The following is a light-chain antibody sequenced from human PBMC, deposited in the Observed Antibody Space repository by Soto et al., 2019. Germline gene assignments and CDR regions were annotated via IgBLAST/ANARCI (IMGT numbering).Light chain of an antibody. J-gene: IGKJ1*01. CDR3: HQYGSSPPT. Sequence: IVLTQSPGTMSLSPGERATLSCRASQSVSSSYLAWYQQKPGQAPRLLMSGASNRATGIPDGFTGSGSGTDFTLTISRLEPEDFAVYYCHQYGSSPPTFGQGTKVDI. CDR1: QSVSSSY. CDR2: GAS. V-gene: IGKV3-20*01.